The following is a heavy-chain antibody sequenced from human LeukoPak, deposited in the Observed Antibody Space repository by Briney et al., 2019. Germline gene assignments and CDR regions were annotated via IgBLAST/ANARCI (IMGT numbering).Heavy chain of an antibody. CDR3: AKGEATVTTWAQDY. J-gene: IGHJ4*02. V-gene: IGHV3-30*18. Sequence: GRSLRLSCAASGFTFSSYGMHWVRQAPGKGLEWVAVISYDGSNKYYADSVKGRFTISRDNSKNTLYLQMNSLRAEDTAVYYCAKGEATVTTWAQDYWGQGTLVTVSS. CDR2: ISYDGSNK. CDR1: GFTFSSYG. D-gene: IGHD4-17*01.